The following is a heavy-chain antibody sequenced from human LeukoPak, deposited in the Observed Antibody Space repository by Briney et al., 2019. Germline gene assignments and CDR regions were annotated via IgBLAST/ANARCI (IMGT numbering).Heavy chain of an antibody. D-gene: IGHD2-21*01. CDR3: AKCPTYLRGDWFDP. J-gene: IGHJ5*02. V-gene: IGHV3-23*01. CDR1: GFTFSSYA. Sequence: GASLRLSCAASGFTFSSYAMSWVRQVPGKGLEWVSAISGSGGSTYYADSVKGRFTISRDNSKNTLYLQMNSLRAEDTAVYYCAKCPTYLRGDWFDPWGQGTLVTVSS. CDR2: ISGSGGST.